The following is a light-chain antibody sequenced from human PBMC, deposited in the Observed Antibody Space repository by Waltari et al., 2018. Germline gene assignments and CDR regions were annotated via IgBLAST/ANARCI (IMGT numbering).Light chain of an antibody. Sequence: DIVMTQSPDSLAVSLGERATIHCKSSQSVLYSSNNKNYLAWYQQKPGQPPNLLIYWASTRESGVPDRFSGSGSGTDFTLTINSLQAEDVAVYYCQQYYSSWTFGQGTKVEIK. CDR1: QSVLYSSNNKNY. CDR2: WAS. CDR3: QQYYSSWT. J-gene: IGKJ1*01. V-gene: IGKV4-1*01.